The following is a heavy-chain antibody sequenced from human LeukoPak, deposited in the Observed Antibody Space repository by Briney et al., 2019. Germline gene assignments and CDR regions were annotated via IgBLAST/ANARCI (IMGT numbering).Heavy chain of an antibody. Sequence: KPSETLSLTCTVSGDSISSYYWSWIRQPPGKGLEWIGYSYHTGSTNYNPSLKSRVTISVDKSKNQFSLKLSSVTAGDTAVYYCATGYSSTWYYFDYWGRGTLVTVSS. CDR1: GDSISSYY. CDR3: ATGYSSTWYYFDY. CDR2: SYHTGST. J-gene: IGHJ4*02. V-gene: IGHV4-59*01. D-gene: IGHD6-13*01.